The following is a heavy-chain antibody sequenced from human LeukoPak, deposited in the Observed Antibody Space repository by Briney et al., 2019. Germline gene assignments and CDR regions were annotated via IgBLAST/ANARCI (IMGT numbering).Heavy chain of an antibody. CDR3: ARGTTGGPNWFDP. J-gene: IGHJ5*02. Sequence: SETLSLTCAVYGGSFSGYYWSWIRQPPGKGLEWIGEINHSGSTNYNPSLKSRVTISVDTSKNQFSLKLSSVTAADTAVYYCARGTTGGPNWFDPWGQEPWSPSPQ. CDR2: INHSGST. V-gene: IGHV4-34*01. CDR1: GGSFSGYY. D-gene: IGHD1-1*01.